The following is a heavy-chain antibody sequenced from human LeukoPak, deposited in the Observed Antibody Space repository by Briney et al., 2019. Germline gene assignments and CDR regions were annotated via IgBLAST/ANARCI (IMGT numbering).Heavy chain of an antibody. CDR3: ARGGFREFDS. Sequence: SQTLSLTCTVSGGYISSGGYYWSWIRQHPGKGLEWIGYIYYSGSTYCNPSLKSRVTISVDTSKNQFSLKLSSVTAADTAVYYCARGGFREFDSWGQGTLVIVSS. CDR1: GGYISSGGYY. J-gene: IGHJ4*02. CDR2: IYYSGST. D-gene: IGHD3-10*01. V-gene: IGHV4-31*03.